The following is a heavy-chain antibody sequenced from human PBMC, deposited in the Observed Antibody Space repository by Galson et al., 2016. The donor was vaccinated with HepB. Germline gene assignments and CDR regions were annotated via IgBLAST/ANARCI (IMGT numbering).Heavy chain of an antibody. J-gene: IGHJ4*02. CDR2: ISYDGSRK. D-gene: IGHD3-10*01. CDR3: AKDPYYYGSGSYYFDY. Sequence: SLRLSCAASAFTFSTYGTHWVRQAPGKGLEWVAVISYDGSRKYYADSVKGRSTISRDNSKNTLYLQMNSLRTEDTAVYYCAKDPYYYGSGSYYFDYWGQGTLVTVSS. V-gene: IGHV3-30*18. CDR1: AFTFSTYG.